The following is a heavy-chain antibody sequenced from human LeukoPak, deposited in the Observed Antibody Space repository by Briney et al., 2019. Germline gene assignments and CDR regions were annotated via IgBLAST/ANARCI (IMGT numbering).Heavy chain of an antibody. V-gene: IGHV4-4*02. J-gene: IGHJ3*02. CDR2: IYHSGST. D-gene: IGHD3-22*01. CDR1: GGSISSSNW. CDR3: ARDQYYYDSSGDGAFDI. Sequence: SGTLSLTCAVSGGSISSSNWWSWVRQPPGKGLEWIGEIYHSGSTNYNPSLKSRVTISVDKSKNQFSLKLSSVTAADTAVYYCARDQYYYDSSGDGAFDIWGQGTMVTVSS.